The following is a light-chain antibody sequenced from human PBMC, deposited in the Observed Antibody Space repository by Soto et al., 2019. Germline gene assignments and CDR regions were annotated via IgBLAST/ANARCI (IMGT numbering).Light chain of an antibody. CDR2: EGS. CDR3: CSYAGSSTYV. J-gene: IGLJ1*01. CDR1: SSDVGRYNL. Sequence: QSVLTQPASVSGSPGRSITISCTGTSSDVGRYNLVSWYQQHPGRAPKLMIYEGSKRPSGVSNRLSGSKSGNTASLTISGLQAEDEADYYCCSYAGSSTYVFETGTKVTVX. V-gene: IGLV2-23*01.